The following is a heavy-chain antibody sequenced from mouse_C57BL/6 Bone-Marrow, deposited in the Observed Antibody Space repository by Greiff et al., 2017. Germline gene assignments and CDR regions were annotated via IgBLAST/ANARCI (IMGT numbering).Heavy chain of an antibody. CDR1: GFNIKDYY. V-gene: IGHV14-2*01. CDR2: IDPEDGEP. D-gene: IGHD1-1*01. Sequence: EVQLQQSGAELVKPGASVKLSCTASGFNIKDYYMHWVKQRTEQGLEWIGRIDPEDGEPKYAPKFQGKATITADTSSNTAYLQLSSLTSEDTAVYYCARMVLRWGYFDYWGQGTTLTVAS. CDR3: ARMVLRWGYFDY. J-gene: IGHJ2*01.